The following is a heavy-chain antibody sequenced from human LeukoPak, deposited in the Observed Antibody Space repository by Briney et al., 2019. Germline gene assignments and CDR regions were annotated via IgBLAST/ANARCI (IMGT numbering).Heavy chain of an antibody. CDR2: INWNGGST. D-gene: IGHD3-22*01. J-gene: IGHJ4*02. CDR1: GFTFDDYG. Sequence: PGGSLRLPCAASGFTFDDYGMSWVRQAPGKGLEWVSSINWNGGSTGYADSVKGRFTISRDNAKNSLYLQINSLRAEDTAIYYCARRGYSDSSGYDYWGQGTLVTVSS. CDR3: ARRGYSDSSGYDY. V-gene: IGHV3-20*04.